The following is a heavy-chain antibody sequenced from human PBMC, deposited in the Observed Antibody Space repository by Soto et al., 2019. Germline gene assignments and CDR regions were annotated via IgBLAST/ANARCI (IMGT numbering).Heavy chain of an antibody. Sequence: EVQLVESGGGLVQPGGSLRLSCVASGFSFNNYDFQWVLQVTGTGLEWFSAIGRADDTHFSDAVKGRFTISREIAKNSVSLQMNSLRVEDTAVYYCVREDNILPGYSYFDYWGQGTLVTVSS. CDR3: VREDNILPGYSYFDY. J-gene: IGHJ4*02. V-gene: IGHV3-13*01. CDR2: IGRADDT. CDR1: GFSFNNYD. D-gene: IGHD3-9*01.